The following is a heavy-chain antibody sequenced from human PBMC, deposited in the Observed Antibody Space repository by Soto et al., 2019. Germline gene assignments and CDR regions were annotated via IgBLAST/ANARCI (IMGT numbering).Heavy chain of an antibody. CDR3: ARARLSRSWWFDP. CDR1: GGSISSYY. Sequence: PSETLSLTCTVSGGSISSYYWSWILQPPWKGLEWIGYIYYSGSTNYNPSLKSRVTISVDTSKNQFSLKLSSVTAADTAVYYCARARLSRSWWFDPWGQGTLVTVSS. V-gene: IGHV4-59*01. CDR2: IYYSGST. J-gene: IGHJ5*02. D-gene: IGHD3-10*01.